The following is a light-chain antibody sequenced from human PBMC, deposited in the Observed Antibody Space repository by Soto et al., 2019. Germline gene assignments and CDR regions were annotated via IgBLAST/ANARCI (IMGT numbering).Light chain of an antibody. CDR2: DAS. Sequence: EIVLTQCPSILAFSPFKRATLSCMASQTVSSYLAWYQQKPGQAPRLLIYDASNRATGIPARFSGSGSGTDFTLSISSLEPEDFAVYYCQQRSNWPPTFGQGTRLEIK. CDR3: QQRSNWPPT. J-gene: IGKJ5*01. CDR1: QTVSSY. V-gene: IGKV3-11*01.